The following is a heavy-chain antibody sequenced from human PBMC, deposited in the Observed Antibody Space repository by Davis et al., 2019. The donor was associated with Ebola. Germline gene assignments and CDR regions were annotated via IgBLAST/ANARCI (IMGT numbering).Heavy chain of an antibody. D-gene: IGHD3-10*01. V-gene: IGHV3-43*02. CDR2: LSAHGEST. J-gene: IGHJ4*02. CDR1: GFNFGDYA. CDR3: VRPGSGSYTPDFDY. Sequence: GESLKISCAASGFNFGDYAMHWVRQAPGKGLEWVSLLSAHGESTYYADPVKGRFTISRDNSKNSLYLQMNSLRTKDTAFYYCVRPGSGSYTPDFDYWGQGTLVTVSS.